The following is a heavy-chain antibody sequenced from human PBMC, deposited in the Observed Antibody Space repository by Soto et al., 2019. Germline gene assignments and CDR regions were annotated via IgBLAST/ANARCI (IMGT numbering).Heavy chain of an antibody. CDR1: GFSLTTSGVG. CDR3: AHRVLRAVFGLVTTTAIYFDF. CDR2: IYWDDDK. D-gene: IGHD3-3*01. J-gene: IGHJ4*02. V-gene: IGHV2-5*02. Sequence: QITLNESGPTVVKPTETLTLTCTFSGFSLTTSGVGVGWFRQSPGKAPEWLAFIYWDDDKRYSPSLKSRLTITKDTSKNQVVLTMATVDPADTATYYCAHRVLRAVFGLVTTTAIYFDFWGQGTPVVVSS.